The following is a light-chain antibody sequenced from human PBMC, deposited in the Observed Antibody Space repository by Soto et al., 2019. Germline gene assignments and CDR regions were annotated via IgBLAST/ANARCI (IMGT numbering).Light chain of an antibody. CDR3: QRYDTYSWT. V-gene: IGKV1-5*03. CDR2: AAS. J-gene: IGKJ1*01. CDR1: QSISSW. Sequence: QSPSTLSASVGDRVTITCRASQSISSWLAWYQQKPGKAPKLLIYAASGLASGVPSRFSGSVSGTEFTLTISSLQPDDFATYYCQRYDTYSWTFGQGTKV.